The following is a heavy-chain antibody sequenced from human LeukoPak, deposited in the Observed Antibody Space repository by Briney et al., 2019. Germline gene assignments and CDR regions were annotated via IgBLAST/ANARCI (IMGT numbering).Heavy chain of an antibody. V-gene: IGHV3-48*03. Sequence: GGSLRLSCAASGFTFSSYEMNWVRQVPGKGLEWISYISTSGSAIYYADSVKGRFTISRDNAKNSLYLQMNSLRAEDTAVYYCARGGVYSSGSYYLYYFDYWGQGTLVTVSS. CDR1: GFTFSSYE. J-gene: IGHJ4*02. D-gene: IGHD6-19*01. CDR3: ARGGVYSSGSYYLYYFDY. CDR2: ISTSGSAI.